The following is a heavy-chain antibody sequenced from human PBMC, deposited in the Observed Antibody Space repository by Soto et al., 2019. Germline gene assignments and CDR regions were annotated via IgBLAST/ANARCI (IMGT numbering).Heavy chain of an antibody. D-gene: IGHD6-19*01. J-gene: IGHJ4*02. CDR3: ARSVAVPGAHIDY. CDR2: IDNSGNT. Sequence: SETLSLTCTVSDGSISAYFCNWIRQPAGKGLEWIGRIDNSGNTNYNPSLKSRVTMSADTSRNQFSLKLNSVTAADTAVYFCARSVAVPGAHIDYWGQGTQVTVSS. CDR1: DGSISAYF. V-gene: IGHV4-4*07.